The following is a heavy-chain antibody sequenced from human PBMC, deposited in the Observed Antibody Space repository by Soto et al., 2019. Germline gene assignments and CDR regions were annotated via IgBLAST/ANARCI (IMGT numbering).Heavy chain of an antibody. CDR3: ARLGDYGTA. CDR2: IYYSGST. V-gene: IGHV4-59*08. D-gene: IGHD4-17*01. Sequence: SETLSLTCTVSGGSISSYYWSWIRQPPGKGLEWIGYIYYSGSTNYNPSLKSRVTISVDTSKNQFSLKLSSVTAADTAVYYCARLGDYGTAWGQGTLVTVSS. CDR1: GGSISSYY. J-gene: IGHJ4*02.